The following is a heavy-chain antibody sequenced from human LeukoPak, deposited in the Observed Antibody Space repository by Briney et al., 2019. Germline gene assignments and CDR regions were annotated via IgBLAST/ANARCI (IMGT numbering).Heavy chain of an antibody. D-gene: IGHD6-13*01. CDR2: IKSKTDGGTT. Sequence: GGSLRLSCAASGFTFSNAWMSWVRQAPGKGLEWVGRIKSKTDGGTTDYADSVKGRFTISRDDTNKSLFLQMNSLRADDTAIYYCARENSGIAATDIIDYWGQGTQVTVSS. V-gene: IGHV3-15*01. CDR1: GFTFSNAW. J-gene: IGHJ4*02. CDR3: ARENSGIAATDIIDY.